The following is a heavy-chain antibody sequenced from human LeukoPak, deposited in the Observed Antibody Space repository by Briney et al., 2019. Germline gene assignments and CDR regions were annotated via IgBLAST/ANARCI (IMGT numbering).Heavy chain of an antibody. CDR3: ARTCVMITFGGVIVPCSSFDY. V-gene: IGHV5-10-1*01. CDR1: GYFFTSYW. CDR2: INPGDSYT. J-gene: IGHJ4*02. Sequence: GEALKISCRGSGYFFTSYWISRVRQMPGKGLEGMGRINPGDSYTNYNPSFQGHLTISADKSSSTASLQWSSLKASDTAMYYCARTCVMITFGGVIVPCSSFDYWGQGTLVTVSS. D-gene: IGHD3-16*02.